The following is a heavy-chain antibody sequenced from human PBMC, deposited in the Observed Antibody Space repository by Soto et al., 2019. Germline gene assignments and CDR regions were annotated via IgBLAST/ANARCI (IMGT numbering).Heavy chain of an antibody. CDR3: ARDPYCSGGTCYPVDY. V-gene: IGHV3-7*01. Sequence: GGSLRLSCAASGFTVSSYWMAWVRQTPGKGLEWVANIKHDGNEKYYVESVKGRFTVSRDNARNSLYLQMNSLRAEDTAVYYCARDPYCSGGTCYPVDYWGLGTLVTVSS. CDR2: IKHDGNEK. D-gene: IGHD2-15*01. J-gene: IGHJ4*02. CDR1: GFTVSSYW.